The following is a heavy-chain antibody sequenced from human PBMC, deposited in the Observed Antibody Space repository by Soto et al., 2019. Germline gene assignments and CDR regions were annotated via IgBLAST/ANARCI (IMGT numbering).Heavy chain of an antibody. CDR1: GYTFTSYG. J-gene: IGHJ6*02. Sequence: GASVKVSCKASGYTFTSYGISWVRQAPGQGPEWMGWISTYNGNTNYAQKFQGRVTMTTDTSTSTAYMELRSLRSDDTAMYYCARDYASSWSYYYGMDVWGQGTTVTVSS. CDR2: ISTYNGNT. CDR3: ARDYASSWSYYYGMDV. D-gene: IGHD6-13*01. V-gene: IGHV1-18*01.